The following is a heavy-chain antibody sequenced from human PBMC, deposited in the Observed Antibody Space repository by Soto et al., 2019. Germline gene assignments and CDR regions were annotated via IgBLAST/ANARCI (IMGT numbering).Heavy chain of an antibody. CDR3: ARVTPPLGSCTGGECFRGGWFDP. Sequence: EVQLVESGGGLVKPGGSLRLSCAASGFNLTLYYMNWVRQSPGKGLEWVASINTGYIYYADSVKGRFTISRDIAKNSLFLQMNYLEADDTAKFYCARVTPPLGSCTGGECFRGGWFDPWGRGAMFTVSS. V-gene: IGHV3-21*02. CDR1: GFNLTLYY. J-gene: IGHJ5*02. D-gene: IGHD2-8*02. CDR2: INTGYI.